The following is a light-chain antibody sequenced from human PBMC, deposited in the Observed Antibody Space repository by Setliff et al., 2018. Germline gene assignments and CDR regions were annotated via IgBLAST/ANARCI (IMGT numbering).Light chain of an antibody. CDR3: SSHTDNSARV. J-gene: IGLJ1*01. V-gene: IGLV2-14*03. Sequence: QSALTQPASVSGSPGQSITISCTGTGSDVADYNFVSWYQQHPGKAPKLLIYDVTTRPSGVSIRFSGSRSDNTASLTISGLQAEDEADYYCSSHTDNSARVFGTGTKVT. CDR1: GSDVADYNF. CDR2: DVT.